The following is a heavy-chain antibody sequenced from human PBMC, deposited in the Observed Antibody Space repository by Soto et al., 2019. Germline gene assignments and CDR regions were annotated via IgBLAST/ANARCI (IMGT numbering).Heavy chain of an antibody. CDR1: RFTFVSYG. J-gene: IGHJ4*02. Sequence: GGSLRLSCAASRFTFVSYGIHWVRQAPGKGLEWVAVIYRGGSPYYTDSVKGRFTISRDSSKNMLFLQMNSVTAEDTAVYFCARGQSSDYEQPVNWGQGTLVTVSS. CDR2: IYRGGSP. V-gene: IGHV3-NL1*01. CDR3: ARGQSSDYEQPVN. D-gene: IGHD3-16*01.